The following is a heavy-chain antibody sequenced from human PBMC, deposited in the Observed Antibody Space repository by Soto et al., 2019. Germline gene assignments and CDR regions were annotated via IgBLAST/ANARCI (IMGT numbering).Heavy chain of an antibody. V-gene: IGHV1-69*10. Sequence: GVSVKVSCKASGGTFSSYAISWVRQAPGQGLEWMGGIIPIFGIANYAQKFQGRVTITADKSTSTAYMELSSLRSEDTAVYYCARAPGGRYYFDYWGQGTLVTVSS. J-gene: IGHJ4*02. CDR1: GGTFSSYA. CDR2: IIPIFGIA. D-gene: IGHD6-25*01. CDR3: ARAPGGRYYFDY.